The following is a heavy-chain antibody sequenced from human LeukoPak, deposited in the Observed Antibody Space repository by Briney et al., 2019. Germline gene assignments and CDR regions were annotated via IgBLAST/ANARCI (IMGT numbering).Heavy chain of an antibody. D-gene: IGHD3-22*01. CDR2: ISPYSGNT. J-gene: IGHJ4*02. V-gene: IGHV1-18*01. CDR3: ARDGTWGRYYYDSTGYDYYFDY. Sequence: GASVTVSCKASVYTFTSYGISWVRQAPGQGLEWMGWISPYSGNTNYAQKLQGRVTMTTDTSTSTAYMELRSLRSDDTAVYYCARDGTWGRYYYDSTGYDYYFDYWGQGTLVTVSS. CDR1: VYTFTSYG.